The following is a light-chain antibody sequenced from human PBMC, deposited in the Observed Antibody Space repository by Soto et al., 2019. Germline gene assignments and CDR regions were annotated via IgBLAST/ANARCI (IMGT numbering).Light chain of an antibody. CDR3: QLYGTSRA. Sequence: EIVMTQSPATLSVSPGERATLSCRASQSVSSNLAWYQQKPGQAPRLLIYGASTRATDIPDRFSGSGSGTDFTLTISRLEQEDFAMYYCQLYGTSRAFGQGTKV. V-gene: IGKV3-20*01. CDR1: QSVSSN. CDR2: GAS. J-gene: IGKJ1*01.